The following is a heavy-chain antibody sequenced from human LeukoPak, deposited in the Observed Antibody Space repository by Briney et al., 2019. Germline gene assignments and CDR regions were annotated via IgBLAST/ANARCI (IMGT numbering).Heavy chain of an antibody. J-gene: IGHJ4*02. CDR1: DYSITSGYY. CDR2: IFHNGDT. Sequence: PSETLSLTXAVSDYSITSGYYWGWIRQPPGKGLEWIANIFHNGDTYYNPSLKSRVTISVDTSKNQFSLKLSSVTAADTAVYYCARLKSGYQDYWGQGTLVTVSS. CDR3: ARLKSGYQDY. D-gene: IGHD5-18*01. V-gene: IGHV4-38-2*01.